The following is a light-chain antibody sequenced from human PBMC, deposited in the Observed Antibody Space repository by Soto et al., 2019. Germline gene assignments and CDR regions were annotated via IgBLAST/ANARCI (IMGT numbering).Light chain of an antibody. CDR1: QSINRW. V-gene: IGKV1-5*01. CDR3: QQFSVFPWT. CDR2: DAS. Sequence: DVQMTQSPSTLSASVGDSVTITCRATQSINRWLAWYQQKPGKAPKLVIFDASRLESGVPSRFSGSGSGTEFTRTISSLQPDDFATYFCQQFSVFPWTFGQGTKVEV. J-gene: IGKJ1*01.